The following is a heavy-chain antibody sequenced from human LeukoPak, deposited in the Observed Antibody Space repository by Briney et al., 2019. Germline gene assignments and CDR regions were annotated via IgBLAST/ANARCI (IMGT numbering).Heavy chain of an antibody. CDR3: AKARPSSGWYVAPFDY. Sequence: GGSLRLSCAASGFTFSSHSMNWVRQAPGKGLEWVSSISSSSSYIYQADSVKGRFTFSRDNAKNSLYLQMNSLRAEDTALYYCAKARPSSGWYVAPFDYWGQGTLVTVSS. CDR1: GFTFSSHS. J-gene: IGHJ4*02. CDR2: ISSSSSYI. D-gene: IGHD6-19*01. V-gene: IGHV3-21*04.